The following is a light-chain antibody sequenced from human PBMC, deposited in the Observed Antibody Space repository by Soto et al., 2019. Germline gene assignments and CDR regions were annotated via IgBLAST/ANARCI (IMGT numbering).Light chain of an antibody. CDR2: DAS. CDR3: QHRASSIT. Sequence: EIVLTQSPVTLSLSPGERATLSCRASQSVSSYLVWYQQKPGQAPRLLIYDASSRAAGIPARFSGSGSGTDFTLTISSLEPEDFAVYYCQHRASSITFGQGTRLEIK. V-gene: IGKV3-11*01. CDR1: QSVSSY. J-gene: IGKJ5*01.